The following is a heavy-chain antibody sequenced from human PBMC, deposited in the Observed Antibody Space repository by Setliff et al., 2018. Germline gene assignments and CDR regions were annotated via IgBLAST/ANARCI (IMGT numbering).Heavy chain of an antibody. CDR1: GASINRDY. J-gene: IGHJ5*01. CDR2: IHYSGTT. CDR3: ASRRTGPGGWFDY. Sequence: SETLSLTCSVSGASINRDYWNWIRQPPGKGLEWIGYIHYSGTTYYSPSLKSRVTISVDTSKNQFSLKLTSVTAADTAIYYCASRRTGPGGWFDYWGQGTLVTV. V-gene: IGHV4-59*04. D-gene: IGHD1-26*01.